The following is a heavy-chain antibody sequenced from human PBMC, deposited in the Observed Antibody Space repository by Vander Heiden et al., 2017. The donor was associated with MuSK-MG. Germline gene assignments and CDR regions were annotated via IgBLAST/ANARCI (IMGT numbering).Heavy chain of an antibody. J-gene: IGHJ4*02. CDR1: GGSISSSSYY. CDR2: IYYSGST. V-gene: IGHV4-39*01. CDR3: ARHLRREVDY. D-gene: IGHD4-17*01. Sequence: QLQLQESGPGLVKPSETLSLTCTVPGGSISSSSYYWGWIRQPPGKGLEWIGSIYYSGSTYYNPSLKSRVTISVDTSKNQFSLKLSSVTAADTAVYYCARHLRREVDYWGQGTLVTVSS.